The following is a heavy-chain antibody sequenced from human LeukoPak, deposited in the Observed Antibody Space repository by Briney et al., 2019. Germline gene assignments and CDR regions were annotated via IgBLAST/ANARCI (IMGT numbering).Heavy chain of an antibody. CDR3: ARGRNTVMVVFDY. J-gene: IGHJ4*02. Sequence: SETLSLTCAVYGGSFSGYYWSWIRQPPGKGLEWIGEINHSGSTNYNPSLKSRVTISVDTSKNQFSLKLSSVTAADTAVYYCARGRNTVMVVFDYWGQGTLVTVSS. D-gene: IGHD5-18*01. V-gene: IGHV4-34*01. CDR2: INHSGST. CDR1: GGSFSGYY.